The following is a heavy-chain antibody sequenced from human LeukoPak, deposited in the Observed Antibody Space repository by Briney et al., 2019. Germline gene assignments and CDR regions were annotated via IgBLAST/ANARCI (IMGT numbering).Heavy chain of an antibody. V-gene: IGHV3-23*01. D-gene: IGHD3-22*01. J-gene: IGHJ4*02. Sequence: GGSLSLSCAASGFTFSSYAMNWVRQVPEKGLEWVSAISGSSGNANYADSVKGRFTVSRDNSKNTLYLQMISLRAEDTALYYCAKDGAKDDRTGSLGHYFDYWGQGILLIVSS. CDR1: GFTFSSYA. CDR2: ISGSSGNA. CDR3: AKDGAKDDRTGSLGHYFDY.